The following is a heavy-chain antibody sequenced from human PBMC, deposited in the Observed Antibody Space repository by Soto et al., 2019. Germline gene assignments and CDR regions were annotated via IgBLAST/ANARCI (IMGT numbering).Heavy chain of an antibody. D-gene: IGHD3-22*01. J-gene: IGHJ6*02. CDR2: ISYDGSNK. V-gene: IGHV3-30*18. Sequence: GGSLRLSCAASGFTFSSYGMHWVRQAPGKGLEWVAVISYDGSNKYYADSVKGRFTISRDNSKNTLYLQMNSLRAEDTAVYYCAKDLVGYYYDSSGYYSISHYYYYGMGVWGQGTTVTVSS. CDR3: AKDLVGYYYDSSGYYSISHYYYYGMGV. CDR1: GFTFSSYG.